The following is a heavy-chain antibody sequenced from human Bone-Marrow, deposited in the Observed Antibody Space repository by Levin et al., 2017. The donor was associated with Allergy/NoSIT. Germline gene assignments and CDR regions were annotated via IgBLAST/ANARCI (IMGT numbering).Heavy chain of an antibody. CDR2: IHPGNSVT. J-gene: IGHJ4*02. CDR3: ARHPSYYDGSGYYYSDS. D-gene: IGHD3-22*01. CDR1: GYSFTTYW. Sequence: KVSCQASGYSFTTYWIAWVRQMPGKGLEWMGIIHPGNSVTTYSPSFQGQVIISADKSITTAYLQWASLKASDTAMYYCARHPSYYDGSGYYYSDSWGLGTLVTVSS. V-gene: IGHV5-51*01.